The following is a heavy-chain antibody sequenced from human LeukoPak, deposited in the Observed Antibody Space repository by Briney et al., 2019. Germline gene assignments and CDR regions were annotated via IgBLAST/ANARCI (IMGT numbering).Heavy chain of an antibody. CDR3: ARHKDPDYGDRKLFDY. V-gene: IGHV3-73*01. J-gene: IGHJ4*02. CDR2: IRSKTNSFAT. Sequence: GGSLKLSCASSGFTLSDSDMHWVRQASGKGLEWVGRIRSKTNSFATEYAASVKGRFTISRDDSKNTVYLQLNSLKTEDTATYFCARHKDPDYGDRKLFDYWGLGTLVTVSS. D-gene: IGHD4/OR15-4a*01. CDR1: GFTLSDSD.